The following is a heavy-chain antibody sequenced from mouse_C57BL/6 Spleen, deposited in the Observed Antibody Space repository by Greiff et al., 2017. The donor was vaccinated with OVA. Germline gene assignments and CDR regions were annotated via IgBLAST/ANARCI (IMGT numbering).Heavy chain of an antibody. V-gene: IGHV1-80*01. CDR2: IYPGDGDT. CDR3: ARDYGYDGVFDY. J-gene: IGHJ2*01. D-gene: IGHD2-2*01. Sequence: VQVVESGAELVKPGASVKISCKASGYAFSSYWMNWVKQRPGKGLEWIGQIYPGDGDTNYNGKFKGKATLTADKSSSTAYMQLSSLTSEDSAVYFCARDYGYDGVFDYWGQGTTLTVSS. CDR1: GYAFSSYW.